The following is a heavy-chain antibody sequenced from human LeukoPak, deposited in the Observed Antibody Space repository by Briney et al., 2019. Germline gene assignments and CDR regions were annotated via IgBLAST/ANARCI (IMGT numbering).Heavy chain of an antibody. Sequence: PGGSLRLSCAASGFTFSSYGMSWVRQAPGKGLEWVSAISGSGGSTYYADSVKGRFTISRDNSKNTLYLQMNSLRAEDTAVYYCAKNPYGDYVLDYYYYMDVWGKGTTVTISS. J-gene: IGHJ6*03. V-gene: IGHV3-23*01. CDR3: AKNPYGDYVLDYYYYMDV. D-gene: IGHD4-17*01. CDR2: ISGSGGST. CDR1: GFTFSSYG.